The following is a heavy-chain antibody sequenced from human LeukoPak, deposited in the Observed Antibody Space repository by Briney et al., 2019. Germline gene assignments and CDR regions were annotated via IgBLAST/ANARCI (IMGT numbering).Heavy chain of an antibody. CDR2: IYPGDSDT. CDR3: ARQGGSGYGHF. Sequence: GESLEISCKGSGYSFTNYWIGWVCQMPGKGLEWMAIIYPGDSDTTYTSSFQGQVTISADTSISTAYLQWSSLKASDTAMYFCARQGGSGYGHFWGQGTLVTVSS. D-gene: IGHD5-12*01. CDR1: GYSFTNYW. V-gene: IGHV5-51*01. J-gene: IGHJ4*02.